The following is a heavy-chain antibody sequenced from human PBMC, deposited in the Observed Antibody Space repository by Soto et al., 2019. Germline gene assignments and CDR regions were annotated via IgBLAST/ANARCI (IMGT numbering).Heavy chain of an antibody. CDR1: GYTFTSYG. Sequence: ASVKVSCKASGYTFTSYGISWVRQAPGQGLEWTGWISAYNGNTNYAQKLQGRVTMTTDTSTSTAYMELRSLRSDDTAVYYCARDIPLLWFGELFGDYYYYGMDVWGQGTTVTVSS. CDR2: ISAYNGNT. D-gene: IGHD3-10*01. J-gene: IGHJ6*02. V-gene: IGHV1-18*01. CDR3: ARDIPLLWFGELFGDYYYYGMDV.